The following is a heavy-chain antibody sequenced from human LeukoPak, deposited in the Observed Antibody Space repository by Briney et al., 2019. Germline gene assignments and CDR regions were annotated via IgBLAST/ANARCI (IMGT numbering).Heavy chain of an antibody. CDR2: ISYDGSNK. V-gene: IGHV3-30*03. CDR1: GFTFSSYG. Sequence: GGSLRLSCAASGFTFSSYGMHWVRQAPGKGLEWVAVISYDGSNKYYADSVKGRFTISRDNSKNTLYLQMNSLRAEDTAVYYCARDGVTSSVVYWGQGTLVTVPS. J-gene: IGHJ4*02. CDR3: ARDGVTSSVVY. D-gene: IGHD2-21*02.